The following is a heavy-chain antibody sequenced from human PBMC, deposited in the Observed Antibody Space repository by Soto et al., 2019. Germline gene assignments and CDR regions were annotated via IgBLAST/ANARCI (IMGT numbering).Heavy chain of an antibody. Sequence: GGSLRLSCAASGFTFSDHFMDWVRQAPGKGLEWVAVIWYDGSNKYYADSVKGRFTISRDNSKNTLYLQMNSLRAEDTAVYYCARQIAAAGSFGYWGQGTLVTVSS. CDR3: ARQIAAAGSFGY. CDR1: GFTFSDHF. CDR2: IWYDGSNK. D-gene: IGHD6-13*01. J-gene: IGHJ4*02. V-gene: IGHV3-33*08.